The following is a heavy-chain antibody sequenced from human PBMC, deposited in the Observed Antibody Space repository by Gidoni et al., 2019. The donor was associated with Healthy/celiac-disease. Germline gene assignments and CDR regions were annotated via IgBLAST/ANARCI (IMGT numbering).Heavy chain of an antibody. CDR3: AKGTIFGEDPPYYMDV. V-gene: IGHV3-43D*03. CDR1: GFTFDDYA. Sequence: EVQLVESGGVVVQPGGSLRLSCAASGFTFDDYAMHWVRQAPGKGLEWVSLISWDGGSTYYADSVKGRFTISRDNSKNSLYLQMNSLRVEDTALYYCAKGTIFGEDPPYYMDVWGKGTTVTVSS. CDR2: ISWDGGST. D-gene: IGHD3-3*01. J-gene: IGHJ6*03.